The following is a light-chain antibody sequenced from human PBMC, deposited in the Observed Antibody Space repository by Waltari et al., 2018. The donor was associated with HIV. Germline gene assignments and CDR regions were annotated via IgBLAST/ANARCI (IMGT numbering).Light chain of an antibody. CDR1: SSDVGGYNY. CDR3: SSYTSSNTLVV. CDR2: EVS. J-gene: IGLJ2*01. Sequence: QSALTQPASVSGSPGQSITISCTGTSSDVGGYNYVSWYQQHPGKAPKLMIYEVSNRPSGVYNRFSGSKSGNPASLTISGLQAEGEADYYCSSYTSSNTLVVFGGGTKLTVL. V-gene: IGLV2-14*01.